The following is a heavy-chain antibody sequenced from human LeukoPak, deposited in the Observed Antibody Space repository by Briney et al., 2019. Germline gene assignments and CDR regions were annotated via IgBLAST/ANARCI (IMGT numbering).Heavy chain of an antibody. J-gene: IGHJ4*02. CDR2: ISGSGSST. V-gene: IGHV3-23*01. D-gene: IGHD4-17*01. CDR3: ARETPTDDGDYQPFDY. Sequence: GGSLRLSCAASGFTFSSYAMSWVRQAPGRGLEWVSAISGSGSSTYYADSVKGRFTISRDNSKNTLYLQMKSLRAEDMAVYYCARETPTDDGDYQPFDYWGQGTLVTVSS. CDR1: GFTFSSYA.